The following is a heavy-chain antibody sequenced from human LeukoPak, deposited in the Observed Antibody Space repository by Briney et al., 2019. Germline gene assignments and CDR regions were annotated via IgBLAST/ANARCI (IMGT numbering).Heavy chain of an antibody. J-gene: IGHJ4*02. Sequence: GGSLRLSCAASGVTPCSNNMTCVPEAPGEGLEWVSLIYGAEAAYYAESGRGRFMISRDNLKNTLSLQMNSLRVEDTAVYYCVTSTGQQFIPYDYWGQGTHVTVSS. CDR1: GVTPCSNN. CDR2: IYGAEAA. CDR3: VTSTGQQFIPYDY. V-gene: IGHV3-53*05. D-gene: IGHD6-13*01.